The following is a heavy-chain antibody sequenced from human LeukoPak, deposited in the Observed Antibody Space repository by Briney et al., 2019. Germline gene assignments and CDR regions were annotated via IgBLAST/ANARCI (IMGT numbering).Heavy chain of an antibody. CDR1: GFTFSSYS. V-gene: IGHV3-21*01. CDR2: ISSSSSYI. J-gene: IGHJ4*02. CDR3: ARLRVYYDSSGYYRDY. D-gene: IGHD3-22*01. Sequence: GGSLRLSCAASGFTFSSYSMNWVRQAPGKGLEWVSSISSSSSYIYCADSVKGRFTISRDNAKNSLYLQMNSLRAEDTAVYYCARLRVYYDSSGYYRDYWGQGTLVTVSS.